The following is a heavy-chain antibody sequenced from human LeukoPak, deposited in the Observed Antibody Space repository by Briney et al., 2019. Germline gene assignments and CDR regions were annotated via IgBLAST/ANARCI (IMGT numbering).Heavy chain of an antibody. CDR1: GFTFSSYA. CDR3: AKNWDDYDSSGPIDH. D-gene: IGHD3-22*01. Sequence: PGGSLRLSCAASGFTFSSYAMSWVRQAPGKGLEWVSGIGASGLNTYYADSVKGRLTTSRDNSKNTVDLQMYSLRAEDTAVYYCAKNWDDYDSSGPIDHWGQGALVTVSS. CDR2: IGASGLNT. V-gene: IGHV3-23*01. J-gene: IGHJ4*02.